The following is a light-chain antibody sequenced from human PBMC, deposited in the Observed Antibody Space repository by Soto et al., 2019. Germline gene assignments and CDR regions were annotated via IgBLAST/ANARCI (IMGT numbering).Light chain of an antibody. CDR3: QQLNGYPIT. CDR2: APS. CDR1: QGIDTS. J-gene: IGKJ5*01. Sequence: MLLTRSPSSRSASVVDIVAMSFLASQGIDTSLAWYQQKPGKAPKLLIYAPSNFQSGVPSRFSGSGSGTHFTLTISSLQPEDFATSYCQQLNGYPITFGQGTRLEIK. V-gene: IGKV1-9*01.